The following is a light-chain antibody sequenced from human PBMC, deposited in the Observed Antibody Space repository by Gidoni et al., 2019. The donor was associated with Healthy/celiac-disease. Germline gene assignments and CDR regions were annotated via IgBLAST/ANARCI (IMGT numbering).Light chain of an antibody. V-gene: IGKV2-30*02. J-gene: IGKJ2*01. CDR3: MQGTHWPPYT. CDR2: RIS. CDR1: RSLVHSDGNTF. Sequence: DVVMTQSPLYLTVTLGQPASISCRSSRSLVHSDGNTFLTWFHQRPGQSPRRLIYRISNRDSGVPDRFSGSGSGTDFTLKISRVEAEDVGVYYCMQGTHWPPYTFGQGTKLEIK.